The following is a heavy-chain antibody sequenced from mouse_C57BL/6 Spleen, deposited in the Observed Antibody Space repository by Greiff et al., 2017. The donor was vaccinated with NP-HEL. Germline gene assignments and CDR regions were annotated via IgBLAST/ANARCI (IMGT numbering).Heavy chain of an antibody. Sequence: VQLQQSGPELVKPGASVKMSCKASGYTFTDYNMHWVKQSHGKSLEWIGYINPNNGGTSYNQKFKGKATLTVNKSSSTAYMELRSLTSEDSAVYYCARGIYYYGSRGTWFAYWGQGTLVTVSA. D-gene: IGHD1-1*01. V-gene: IGHV1-22*01. J-gene: IGHJ3*01. CDR2: INPNNGGT. CDR1: GYTFTDYN. CDR3: ARGIYYYGSRGTWFAY.